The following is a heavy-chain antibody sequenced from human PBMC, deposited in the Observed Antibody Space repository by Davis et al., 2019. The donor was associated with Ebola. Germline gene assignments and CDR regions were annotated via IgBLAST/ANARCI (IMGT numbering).Heavy chain of an antibody. CDR2: ISPYNGNT. V-gene: IGHV1-18*04. D-gene: IGHD6-13*01. Sequence: AASVKVSCKASGYTFTNYYMHWVRQAPGQGLEWMGWISPYNGNTNYAQKFQGRVTMTTDTSTNTAYMELRSLRSDDTAVYYCARVRWSSSFRWFDPWGQGTLVTVSP. CDR3: ARVRWSSSFRWFDP. J-gene: IGHJ5*02. CDR1: GYTFTNYY.